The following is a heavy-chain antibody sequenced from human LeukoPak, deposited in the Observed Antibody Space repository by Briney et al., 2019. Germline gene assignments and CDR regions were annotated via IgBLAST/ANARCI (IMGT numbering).Heavy chain of an antibody. CDR1: GDSSSGHSYF. J-gene: IGHJ3*02. V-gene: IGHV4-39*01. Sequence: SDTLSLTCTVSGDSSSGHSYFWGWIRQPPGKGLEWVGNIHHIGSTYYNPSLKSRVAMSVDTSTGQFSLRLSSVTAADAAVYYCARHEQAAVYDAFDIWGQGTMVTVSS. CDR3: ARHEQAAVYDAFDI. CDR2: IHHIGST. D-gene: IGHD6-13*01.